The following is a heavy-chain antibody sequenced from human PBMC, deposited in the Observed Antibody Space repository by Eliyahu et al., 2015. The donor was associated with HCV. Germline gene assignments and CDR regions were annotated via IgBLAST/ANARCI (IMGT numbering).Heavy chain of an antibody. V-gene: IGHV4-34*01. CDR3: ATLRTIVGATPYYYYGMDV. CDR1: GGSFXGYY. D-gene: IGHD1-26*01. J-gene: IGHJ6*02. Sequence: QVQLQQWGAGLLKPSETLSLTCAVYGGSFXGYYWSWIRQPPGKGLEWIGEINHSGSTNYXPSLKSRVTISVDTSKNQFSLKLSSVTAADTAVYYCATLRTIVGATPYYYYGMDVWGQGTTVTVSS. CDR2: INHSGST.